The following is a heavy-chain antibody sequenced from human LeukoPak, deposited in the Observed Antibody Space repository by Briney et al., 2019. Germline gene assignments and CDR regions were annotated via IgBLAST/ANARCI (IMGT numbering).Heavy chain of an antibody. CDR1: GFTFSTYS. D-gene: IGHD6-19*01. Sequence: PGGSLRLSCAASGFTFSTYSMNWVRQAPGKGLEWLSYISSSGRTIYYADSVKGRFTISRDDAKTSLFLQMNGLRDEDPAVYYCARSEWLTDFDYWGQGTLVTVSS. CDR3: ARSEWLTDFDY. J-gene: IGHJ4*02. CDR2: ISSSGRTI. V-gene: IGHV3-48*02.